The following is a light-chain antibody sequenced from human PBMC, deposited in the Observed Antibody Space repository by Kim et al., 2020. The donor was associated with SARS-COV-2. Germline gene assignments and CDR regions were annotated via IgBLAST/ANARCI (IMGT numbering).Light chain of an antibody. J-gene: IGLJ3*02. CDR3: QTWDTGIRV. V-gene: IGLV4-69*01. Sequence: ASGKLTCILSSGHTRYAIAWHQQQPEKGPRYLMKVNNDGSHSKGDGISDRFSGSSSGAERYLTISSLQSEDEADYYCQTWDTGIRVFGGGTQLTVL. CDR1: SGHTRYA. CDR2: VNNDGSH.